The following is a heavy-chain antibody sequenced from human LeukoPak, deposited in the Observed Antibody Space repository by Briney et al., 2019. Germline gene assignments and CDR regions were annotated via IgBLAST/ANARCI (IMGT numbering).Heavy chain of an antibody. J-gene: IGHJ6*02. Sequence: GSLRLSCAASGFTVSSNYMTWIRQPPGKGLEWIGEINHSGSTNYNPSLKSRVTISVDTSKNQFSLKLSSVTAADTAVYYCATMKFWSGYLANYYYGMDVWGQGTTVTVSS. V-gene: IGHV4-34*08. D-gene: IGHD3-3*01. CDR3: ATMKFWSGYLANYYYGMDV. CDR2: INHSGST. CDR1: GFTVSSNY.